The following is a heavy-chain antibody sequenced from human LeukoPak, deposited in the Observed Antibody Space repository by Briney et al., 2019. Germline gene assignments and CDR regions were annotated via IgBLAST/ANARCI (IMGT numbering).Heavy chain of an antibody. V-gene: IGHV3-23*01. CDR2: VSVRGGHT. Sequence: GGSLRLSCAASGFTFSNYAMSWVRQAPGKGLEWISGVSVRGGHTYYADSVKGRFTVSRDNSGNTMYLQMNSLRAEDTAIYYCAKDRDCSSTSCSRYFDHWGQGTLVAVSS. D-gene: IGHD2-2*01. CDR1: GFTFSNYA. J-gene: IGHJ4*02. CDR3: AKDRDCSSTSCSRYFDH.